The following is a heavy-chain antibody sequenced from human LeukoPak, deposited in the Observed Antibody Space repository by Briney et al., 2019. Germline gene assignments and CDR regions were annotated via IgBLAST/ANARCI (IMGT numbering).Heavy chain of an antibody. CDR1: GGSISSGGYS. Sequence: PSETLSLTCAVSGGSISSGGYSWSWIRQPPGKGLEWIGYIYHSGSTYYNPSLKSRVTISVDTSKNQFSLKLSSVTAADTAVYYCARDGSGNSNYFDFWGQGTLVTVSS. J-gene: IGHJ4*02. CDR3: ARDGSGNSNYFDF. CDR2: IYHSGST. V-gene: IGHV4-30-2*01. D-gene: IGHD3-10*01.